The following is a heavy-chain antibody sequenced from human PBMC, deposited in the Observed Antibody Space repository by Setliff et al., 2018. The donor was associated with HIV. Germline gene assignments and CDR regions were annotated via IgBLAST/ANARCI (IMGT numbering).Heavy chain of an antibody. Sequence: GESLRLSCAVSGFTFSGYWMTWVRQAPGKGLEWVASINPGGSEKWYVDSVKGRFTVSGDNTKNSLYLQVNSLRAEDTAVYYCERGGGYWGQGTMVTVSS. J-gene: IGHJ4*02. D-gene: IGHD2-15*01. V-gene: IGHV3-7*04. CDR1: GFTFSGYW. CDR3: ERGGGY. CDR2: INPGGSEK.